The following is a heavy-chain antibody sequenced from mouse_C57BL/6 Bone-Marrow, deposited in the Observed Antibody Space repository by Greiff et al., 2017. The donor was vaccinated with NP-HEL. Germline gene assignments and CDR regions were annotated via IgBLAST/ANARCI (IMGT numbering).Heavy chain of an antibody. CDR1: GYTFTSYW. CDR2: IYPSDSET. CDR3: ARWELRDYCDY. D-gene: IGHD2-12*01. Sequence: QVQLQQPGAELVRPGSSVKLSCKASGYTFTSYWLDWVKQRPGQGLAWIGNIYPSDSETHYNQKFKDKATLTVDKSSSTAYMQLSSRTSEDSAVYYCARWELRDYCDYWGQGTTLTVSS. V-gene: IGHV1-61*01. J-gene: IGHJ2*01.